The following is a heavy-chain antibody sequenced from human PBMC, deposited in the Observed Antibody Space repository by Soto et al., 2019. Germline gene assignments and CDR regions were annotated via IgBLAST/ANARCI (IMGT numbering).Heavy chain of an antibody. D-gene: IGHD6-13*01. Sequence: EVQLLESGGGLVQPGGSLRLSCAASGFTFSSYAMSWVRQAPGKGLEWVSAISGSGGSTYYADSVKGRFTISRDNSKNPLYLQTNSLRAADTAVSYFAKDMTQQLVSTTVAAQGYWGQGTMVTVSS. CDR1: GFTFSSYA. J-gene: IGHJ4*02. V-gene: IGHV3-23*01. CDR2: ISGSGGST. CDR3: AKDMTQQLVSTTVAAQGY.